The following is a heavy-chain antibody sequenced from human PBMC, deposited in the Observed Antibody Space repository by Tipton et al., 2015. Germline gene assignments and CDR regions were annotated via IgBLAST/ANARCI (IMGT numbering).Heavy chain of an antibody. V-gene: IGHV4-61*01. D-gene: IGHD3-3*01. CDR2: ISYSGST. J-gene: IGHJ4*01. Sequence: TLSLTCTVSGGSVSSANYYWSWIRQPPGKGLEWIGHISYSGSTKYSPSLKSRVTISVDSSKTQLSLKLRSVTAADTAVYYCARFRFDYFDYWGHGTLVTVSS. CDR3: ARFRFDYFDY. CDR1: GGSVSSANYY.